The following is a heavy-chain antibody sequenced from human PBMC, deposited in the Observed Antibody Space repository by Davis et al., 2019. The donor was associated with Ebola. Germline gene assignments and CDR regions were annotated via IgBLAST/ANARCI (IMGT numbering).Heavy chain of an antibody. CDR2: ISGSGGST. CDR3: ARGDITIFGVDTDY. CDR1: GFTFSSYA. V-gene: IGHV3-23*01. Sequence: GESLKISCAASGFTFSSYAMHWVRQAPGKGLEWVSAISGSGGSTYYADSVKGRFTISRDNSKNTLYLQMNSLRAEDTAVYYCARGDITIFGVDTDYWGQGTLVTVSS. D-gene: IGHD3-3*01. J-gene: IGHJ4*02.